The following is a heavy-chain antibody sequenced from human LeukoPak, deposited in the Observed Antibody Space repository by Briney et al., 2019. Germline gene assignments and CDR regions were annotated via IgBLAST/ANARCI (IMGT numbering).Heavy chain of an antibody. V-gene: IGHV4-30-2*01. CDR3: ASSLGYCSGGSCPDFQH. J-gene: IGHJ1*01. D-gene: IGHD2-15*01. Sequence: SETLSLTCAVSGGSISSGGYSWSWIRQPPGKGLEWIGYIYHSGSTYYNPSLKSRVTISVDRSKNQFSLKLSSVTAADTAVYYCASSLGYCSGGSCPDFQHWGQGTLVTVSS. CDR2: IYHSGST. CDR1: GGSISSGGYS.